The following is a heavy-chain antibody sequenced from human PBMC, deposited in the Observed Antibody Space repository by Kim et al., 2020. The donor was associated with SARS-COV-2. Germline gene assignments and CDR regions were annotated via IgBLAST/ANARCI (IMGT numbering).Heavy chain of an antibody. J-gene: IGHJ6*02. CDR3: ARRFSGRRGRYYGMDV. Sequence: GGSLRLSCAASGFTFDDYAMHWVRQAPGKGLEWVSGISWKSGSIGYADSVKGRFTISRDSAKNSLFLQMNSLRAEDTALYYCARRFSGRRGRYYGMDVWGQGTTVTVSS. D-gene: IGHD6-19*01. CDR1: GFTFDDYA. CDR2: ISWKSGSI. V-gene: IGHV3-9*01.